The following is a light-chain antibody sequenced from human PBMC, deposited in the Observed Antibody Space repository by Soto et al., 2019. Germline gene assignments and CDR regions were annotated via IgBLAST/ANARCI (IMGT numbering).Light chain of an antibody. V-gene: IGKV3-15*01. J-gene: IGKJ5*01. CDR3: QKYKSWPPIT. CDR1: HSVNSN. Sequence: IVMTQSPATLSVSPGERATLSCRASHSVNSNVAWYQQKPGQAPRLLINGASTRATGTPDRFSGSGSGTEFTLTISRLKSEDYAVYYCQKYKSWPPITFGQGTRLEIK. CDR2: GAS.